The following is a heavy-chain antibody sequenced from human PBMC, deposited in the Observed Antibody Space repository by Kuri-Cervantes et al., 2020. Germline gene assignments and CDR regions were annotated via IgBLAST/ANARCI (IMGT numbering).Heavy chain of an antibody. CDR2: IYHSGST. Sequence: SQTLSLTCAVSGGSISSGGYSWSWIRQPPGKGLEWIGYIYHSGSTYYNPSLKSRVTISVDRSKNQFSLKLSSVTAADTAVYYCARDLTYDFWSGYYTGGYGMDVWGQGTTVTVSS. J-gene: IGHJ6*02. CDR1: GGSISSGGYS. CDR3: ARDLTYDFWSGYYTGGYGMDV. D-gene: IGHD3-3*01. V-gene: IGHV4-30-2*01.